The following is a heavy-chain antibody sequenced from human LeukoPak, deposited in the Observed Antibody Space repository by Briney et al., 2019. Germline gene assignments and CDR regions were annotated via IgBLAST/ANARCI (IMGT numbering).Heavy chain of an antibody. CDR1: GGSISSGGYS. CDR3: ARGSSSWLPYYMDV. CDR2: IYYSGYT. J-gene: IGHJ6*03. Sequence: PSETLSLTCAVSGGSISSGGYSWSWIWQPPGKGLEWIGHIYYSGYTSYNPSLKSRVTISIDTSKNQFSLKLSSVTAADTAVYYCARGSSSWLPYYMDVWGKGTTVTVSS. V-gene: IGHV4-30-4*07. D-gene: IGHD6-13*01.